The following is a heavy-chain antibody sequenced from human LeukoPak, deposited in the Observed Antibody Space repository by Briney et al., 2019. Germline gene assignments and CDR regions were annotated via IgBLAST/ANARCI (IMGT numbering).Heavy chain of an antibody. CDR3: ARGLGSTLFDY. J-gene: IGHJ4*02. CDR2: VWFDGSNK. Sequence: AGGSLRLSCVASGFIFSSYGMHWVRQAPGRGLEWVALVWFDGSNKYYADSVKGRFTISRDNSKNTLYLQMNSLRAEDTAVYYCARGLGSTLFDYWGQGTPVTVSS. CDR1: GFIFSSYG. V-gene: IGHV3-33*01. D-gene: IGHD3-10*01.